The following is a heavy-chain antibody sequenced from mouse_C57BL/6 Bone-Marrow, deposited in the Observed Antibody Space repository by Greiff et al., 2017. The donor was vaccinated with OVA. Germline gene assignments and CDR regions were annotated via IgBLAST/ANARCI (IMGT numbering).Heavy chain of an antibody. CDR2: INPDSSTI. J-gene: IGHJ2*01. D-gene: IGHD1-1*01. V-gene: IGHV4-1*01. CDR1: GIAFSRYW. Sequence: DVQLQESGGGLVQPGGSLKLSCAASGIAFSRYWMSWVRRAPGKGLEWIGEINPDSSTINYAPSLKDKFIISRDNAKNTLYLQMSKVRSEDTALYYCARRDTTLRYFDYWGKGTTLTVSS. CDR3: ARRDTTLRYFDY.